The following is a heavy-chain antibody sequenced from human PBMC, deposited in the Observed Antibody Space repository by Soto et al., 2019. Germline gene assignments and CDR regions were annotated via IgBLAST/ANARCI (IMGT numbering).Heavy chain of an antibody. V-gene: IGHV3-23*01. Sequence: EVQLLESGGGLVQPGGSLRLSCATSGFTFSSYAMNWVRQAPGKGLEWVSTISGSGTTTYYADSVKGRFTISRDNSRNTAYLQMSSLRAEDTALFYCARIGKVDYWGQGTLVTVSS. J-gene: IGHJ4*02. CDR2: ISGSGTTT. D-gene: IGHD1-26*01. CDR3: ARIGKVDY. CDR1: GFTFSSYA.